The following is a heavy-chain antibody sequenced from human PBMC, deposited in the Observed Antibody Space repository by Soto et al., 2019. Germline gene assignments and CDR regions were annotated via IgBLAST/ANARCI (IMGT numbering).Heavy chain of an antibody. CDR2: ISGSGGST. CDR3: AKDPVYCSSTSCPDYYYYYMDV. D-gene: IGHD2-2*01. J-gene: IGHJ6*03. CDR1: GFTFSSYA. V-gene: IGHV3-23*01. Sequence: GSLRLSCAAFGFTFSSYAMSWVRQAPGKGLEWVSAISGSGGSTYYADSVKGRFTISRDNSKNTLYLQMNSLRAEDTAVYYCAKDPVYCSSTSCPDYYYYYMDVWGKGTTVTVSS.